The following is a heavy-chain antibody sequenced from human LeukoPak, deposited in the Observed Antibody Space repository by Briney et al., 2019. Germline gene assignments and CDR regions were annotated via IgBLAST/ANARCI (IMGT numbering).Heavy chain of an antibody. CDR2: ISNSSSYI. Sequence: GGSLRLSCAASGFTFSSYSMNWVRQAPGKGLEWVSSISNSSSYIYNADSVKGRFTISRDNAKNSLYLQMNSLRAEDTAVYYCARDGGYGDYFWGQGTLVAVSS. D-gene: IGHD4-17*01. CDR3: ARDGGYGDYF. V-gene: IGHV3-21*01. J-gene: IGHJ4*02. CDR1: GFTFSSYS.